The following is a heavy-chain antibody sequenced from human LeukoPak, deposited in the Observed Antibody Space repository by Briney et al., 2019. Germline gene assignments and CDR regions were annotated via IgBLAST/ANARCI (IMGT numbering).Heavy chain of an antibody. Sequence: GGSLRLSCEASGFTFSNNAMSWVRQAPGKGLEWVSSISSSGDNTHYADSVKGRFTISRDNSKDTLYLQMNTLRAEDTAIYYCARRGWLVNFDYWGQGTLVTVSS. J-gene: IGHJ4*02. CDR3: ARRGWLVNFDY. V-gene: IGHV3-23*01. D-gene: IGHD6-19*01. CDR1: GFTFSNNA. CDR2: ISSSGDNT.